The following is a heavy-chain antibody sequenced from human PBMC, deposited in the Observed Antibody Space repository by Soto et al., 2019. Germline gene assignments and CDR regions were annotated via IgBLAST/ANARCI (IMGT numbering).Heavy chain of an antibody. J-gene: IGHJ6*02. Sequence: GASVKVSCKASGGTFSSYTISWVRQAPGQGLEWMGRIIPILGITNYAQKFQGRVTITTDKSTSTAYMELSSLRSEDTAVYYCARDMAYCISTSCPFGVIGMDVWGQGTTVTVSS. CDR2: IIPILGIT. CDR3: ARDMAYCISTSCPFGVIGMDV. D-gene: IGHD2-2*01. CDR1: GGTFSSYT. V-gene: IGHV1-69*04.